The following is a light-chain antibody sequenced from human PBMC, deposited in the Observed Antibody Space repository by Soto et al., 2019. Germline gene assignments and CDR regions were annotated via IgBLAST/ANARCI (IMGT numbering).Light chain of an antibody. V-gene: IGKV3-20*01. Sequence: EIVLTQSPGTLSLSPGERATLSCRASQSVSSSYLAWYQQKPGPAPRLLIYGASSRATGIPDRFSGSGSGTDFTLTISRLEPEDFAVYYCQQYGSSLYTVGQGTKLEIK. CDR2: GAS. CDR1: QSVSSSY. J-gene: IGKJ2*01. CDR3: QQYGSSLYT.